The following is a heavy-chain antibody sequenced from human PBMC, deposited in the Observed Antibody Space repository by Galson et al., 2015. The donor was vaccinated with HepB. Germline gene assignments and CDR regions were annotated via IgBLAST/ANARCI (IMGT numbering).Heavy chain of an antibody. V-gene: IGHV3-33*01. Sequence: SLRLSCAASGFTFSSYGMHWVRQAPGKGLEWVAVIWYDGSNKYYADSVKGRFTISRDNSKNTLYLQMNSLRAEDTAVYYCARDGLLRFLESPEAYYYYYGMDVWGQGTTVTVSS. J-gene: IGHJ6*02. CDR3: ARDGLLRFLESPEAYYYYYGMDV. D-gene: IGHD3-3*01. CDR2: IWYDGSNK. CDR1: GFTFSSYG.